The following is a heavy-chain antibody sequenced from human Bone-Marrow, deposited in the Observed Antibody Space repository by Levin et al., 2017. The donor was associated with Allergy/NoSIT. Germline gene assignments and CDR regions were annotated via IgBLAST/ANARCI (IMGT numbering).Heavy chain of an antibody. CDR1: GFTFRHYT. Sequence: GESLKISCAASGFTFRHYTMNWVRQAPGKGMEWVSGITSSGESTYYADSVKGRCTISRDNAKNSLYLQLNRVRDEDTAMYYCARDPARGYYDSSGYSGDHWGQGTLVTVSS. CDR2: ITSSGEST. V-gene: IGHV3-48*02. J-gene: IGHJ4*02. CDR3: ARDPARGYYDSSGYSGDH. D-gene: IGHD3-22*01.